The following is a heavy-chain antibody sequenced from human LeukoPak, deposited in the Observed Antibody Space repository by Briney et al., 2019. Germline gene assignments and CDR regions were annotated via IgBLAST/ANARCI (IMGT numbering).Heavy chain of an antibody. Sequence: GRSLRLSCAASGFTFDDYAMHWVRQAPGKGLEWVSGISRNSGSIGYADSVKGRFTISRDNAKNSLCLQMNSLRAEDTALYYCAKDTGVYCSSTSCFRYFDYWGQGTLVTVSS. D-gene: IGHD2-2*01. CDR3: AKDTGVYCSSTSCFRYFDY. CDR2: ISRNSGSI. CDR1: GFTFDDYA. J-gene: IGHJ4*02. V-gene: IGHV3-9*01.